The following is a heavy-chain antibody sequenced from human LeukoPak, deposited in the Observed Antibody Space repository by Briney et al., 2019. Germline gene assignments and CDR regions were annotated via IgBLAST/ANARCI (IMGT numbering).Heavy chain of an antibody. CDR2: INPNSGGS. J-gene: IGHJ6*03. Sequence: ASVKVSCKTSGYTFNAYYMHWVRQAPGQGLEWMGWINPNSGGSNYAQKFQGRVTMTSDTSINTAYMELRSLRSDDTAVYYCARVMQDRVATIIRNYYYYYMDVWGKGTTVTVSS. V-gene: IGHV1-2*02. CDR3: ARVMQDRVATIIRNYYYYYMDV. D-gene: IGHD5-12*01. CDR1: GYTFNAYY.